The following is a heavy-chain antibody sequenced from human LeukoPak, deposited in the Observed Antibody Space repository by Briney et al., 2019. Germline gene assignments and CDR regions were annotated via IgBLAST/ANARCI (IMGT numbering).Heavy chain of an antibody. CDR2: INHSGGT. Sequence: SETLSLTCAVYGGSFSGYYWSWIRQPPGKGLEWIGEINHSGGTNYNPSLKSRVTISVDTSKNQFSLKLSSVTAADTAVYYCASPKLGYCSGGSCYDRFWFDPWGQGTLVTVSS. V-gene: IGHV4-34*01. D-gene: IGHD2-15*01. CDR3: ASPKLGYCSGGSCYDRFWFDP. CDR1: GGSFSGYY. J-gene: IGHJ5*02.